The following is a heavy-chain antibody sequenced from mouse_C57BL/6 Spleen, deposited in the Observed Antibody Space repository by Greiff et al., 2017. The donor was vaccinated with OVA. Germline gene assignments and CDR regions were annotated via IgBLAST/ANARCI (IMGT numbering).Heavy chain of an antibody. CDR3: ARCGTTVGWYFDV. V-gene: IGHV1-53*01. J-gene: IGHJ1*03. D-gene: IGHD1-1*01. CDR1: GYTFTSYW. CDR2: INPSNGGT. Sequence: VQLQQPGTELVKPGASVKLSCKASGYTFTSYWMHWVQQRPGQGLEWIGNINPSNGGTNYNEKFKSKATLTVDKSSSTAYMQLSSLTSEDSAVYYCARCGTTVGWYFDVWGTGTTVTVSS.